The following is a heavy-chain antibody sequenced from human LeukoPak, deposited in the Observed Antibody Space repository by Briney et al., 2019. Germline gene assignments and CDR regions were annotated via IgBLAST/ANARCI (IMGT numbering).Heavy chain of an antibody. V-gene: IGHV3-53*01. D-gene: IGHD5-18*01. CDR2: IYSGGST. J-gene: IGHJ5*02. CDR1: GFTVSSNY. Sequence: HPGGSLRLSCAASGFTVSSNYMSWVRQAPGKGLEWVSVIYSGGSTYYADSVKGRFTISRDNSKNTLYLQMNSLRAEDPAVYYCARGPGGYSYGSWGQGTLVTVSS. CDR3: ARGPGGYSYGS.